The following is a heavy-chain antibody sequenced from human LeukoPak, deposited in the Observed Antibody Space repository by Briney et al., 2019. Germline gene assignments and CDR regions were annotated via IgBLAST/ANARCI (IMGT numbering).Heavy chain of an antibody. CDR2: IYHSGST. D-gene: IGHD4-17*01. CDR3: ASSWPDGVDAFDI. CDR1: GGSISSGGYS. Sequence: PSQTLSLTCAVSGGSISSGGYSWSWLRQPPGTGLEWIGYIYHSGSTYYNPSLKSRVTISVDRSKNQFSLKLSSVTAADTAVYYCASSWPDGVDAFDIWGQGTMVTVSS. J-gene: IGHJ3*02. V-gene: IGHV4-30-2*01.